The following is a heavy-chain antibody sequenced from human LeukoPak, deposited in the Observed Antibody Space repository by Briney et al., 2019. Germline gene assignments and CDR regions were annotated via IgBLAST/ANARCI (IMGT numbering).Heavy chain of an antibody. CDR1: CGSISSGGYY. CDR2: IYYSGST. Sequence: PSQTLSLTCAVSCGSISSGGYYWSWIRQHSGKGLKWIGYIYYSGSTYYNPSLKSRVTISVDTSKNQFSLKLSSVTAADTAVYYCARGPLLWFGALRPHFVYWGQRTLVTVSS. V-gene: IGHV4-31*11. J-gene: IGHJ4*02. CDR3: ARGPLLWFGALRPHFVY. D-gene: IGHD3-10*01.